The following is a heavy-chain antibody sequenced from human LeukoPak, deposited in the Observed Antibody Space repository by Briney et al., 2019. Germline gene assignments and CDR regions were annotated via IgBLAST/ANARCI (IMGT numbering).Heavy chain of an antibody. CDR3: ARDHRRDGYNYADY. CDR1: GYTFTSYY. CDR2: IIPIFGTA. J-gene: IGHJ4*02. Sequence: ASVKVSCKASGYTFTSYYMHWVRQAPGQGLEWMGGIIPIFGTANYAQKFQGRVTITADESTSTAYMELSSLRSEDTAVYYCARDHRRDGYNYADYWGQGTLVTVSS. D-gene: IGHD5-24*01. V-gene: IGHV1-69*13.